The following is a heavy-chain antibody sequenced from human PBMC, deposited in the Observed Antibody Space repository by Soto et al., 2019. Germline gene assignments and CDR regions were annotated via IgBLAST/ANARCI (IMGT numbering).Heavy chain of an antibody. D-gene: IGHD2-15*01. CDR1: GGSFSGYY. V-gene: IGHV4-34*01. CDR2: INHSGST. Sequence: SETLSLTCAGYGGSFSGYYWRWIRQPPGKGLEWIGEINHSGSTNYNPSLKSRVTISVDTSENQFSLKLSSVTAADTAVYYCARLYCSGGSCYSPYYCYGMDVWGQGTTVTVSS. J-gene: IGHJ6*02. CDR3: ARLYCSGGSCYSPYYCYGMDV.